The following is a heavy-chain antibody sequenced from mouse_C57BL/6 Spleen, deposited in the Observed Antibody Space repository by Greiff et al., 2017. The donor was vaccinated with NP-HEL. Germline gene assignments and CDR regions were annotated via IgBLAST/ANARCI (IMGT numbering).Heavy chain of an antibody. CDR3: ARGGITTVVAPLDY. D-gene: IGHD1-1*01. CDR2: ISSGSSTI. Sequence: EVQLVESGGGLVKPGGSLKLSCAASGFTFSDYGMHWVRQAPEKGLEWVAYISSGSSTIYYADTVKGRFTISRDNAKNTLFLQMTSLRSEDTAMYYCARGGITTVVAPLDYWGQGTTLTVSS. J-gene: IGHJ2*01. CDR1: GFTFSDYG. V-gene: IGHV5-17*01.